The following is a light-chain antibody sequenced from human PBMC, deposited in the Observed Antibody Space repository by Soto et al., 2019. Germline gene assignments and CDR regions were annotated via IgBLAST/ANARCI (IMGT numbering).Light chain of an antibody. J-gene: IGKJ1*01. CDR1: QSVSSSY. CDR3: QQYGSSPRT. CDR2: GAS. Sequence: FVLTQSPGTLSLSPGERATLSCRASQSVSSSYLAWYQQKPGQAPRLLIYGASSRATGIPDRFSGSGSGTDFSLTISRLEPEDFAVYYCQQYGSSPRTFGQGTKV. V-gene: IGKV3-20*01.